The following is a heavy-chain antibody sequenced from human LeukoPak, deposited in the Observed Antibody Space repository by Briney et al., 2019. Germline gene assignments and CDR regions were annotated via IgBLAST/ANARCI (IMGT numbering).Heavy chain of an antibody. Sequence: SVKVSCKASGGTFSSYAISWVRQAPGQGLEWMGGIIPIFGTANYAQKFQGRVTITADESTSTAYMELSSLRSENTAVYYCARLSGNVVVPAAIRDYWGQGTLVTVSS. CDR2: IIPIFGTA. V-gene: IGHV1-69*13. CDR1: GGTFSSYA. J-gene: IGHJ4*02. CDR3: ARLSGNVVVPAAIRDY. D-gene: IGHD2-2*01.